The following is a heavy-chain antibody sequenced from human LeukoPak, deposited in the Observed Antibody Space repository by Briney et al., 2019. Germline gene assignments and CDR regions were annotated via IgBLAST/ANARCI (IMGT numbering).Heavy chain of an antibody. V-gene: IGHV5-51*01. J-gene: IGHJ4*02. CDR3: ARHPHGSTYFDY. Sequence: GESLKISCKGSGYSFTRNWIGWVRQMPGKGLEWMGIIYPGDSDTRYSPSFQGQVTISADQSIGTAYLQWSSLKASDTAMCYCARHPHGSTYFDYWGQGTLVTVSS. CDR1: GYSFTRNW. CDR2: IYPGDSDT. D-gene: IGHD3-10*01.